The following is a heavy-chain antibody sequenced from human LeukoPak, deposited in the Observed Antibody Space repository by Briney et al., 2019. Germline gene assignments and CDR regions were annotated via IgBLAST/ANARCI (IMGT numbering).Heavy chain of an antibody. CDR1: GGSISSYY. Sequence: SETLSLTCTVSGGSISSYYWSWIRQPPGKGLEWIGYIYYSGSTNYNPSLKSRVTISVGTSKNQFSLKLSSVTAADTAVYYCARGKVADFWSGYPYYYYYMDVWGKGTTVTVSS. CDR3: ARGKVADFWSGYPYYYYYMDV. CDR2: IYYSGST. V-gene: IGHV4-59*01. J-gene: IGHJ6*03. D-gene: IGHD3-3*01.